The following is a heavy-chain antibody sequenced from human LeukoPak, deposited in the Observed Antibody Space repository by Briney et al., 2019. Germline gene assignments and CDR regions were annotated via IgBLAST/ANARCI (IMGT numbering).Heavy chain of an antibody. D-gene: IGHD2/OR15-2a*01. CDR2: ISSSGSTI. J-gene: IGHJ3*02. CDR3: ARDPLSPWAFDI. V-gene: IGHV3-11*01. Sequence: GESLRLSCAASGFTFSDYYMSWIRQAPGKGLEWVSYISSSGSTIYYADSVKGRFTISRDNAKNSLYLQMNSLRAEDTAVYYCARDPLSPWAFDIGGEGTMVTVS. CDR1: GFTFSDYY.